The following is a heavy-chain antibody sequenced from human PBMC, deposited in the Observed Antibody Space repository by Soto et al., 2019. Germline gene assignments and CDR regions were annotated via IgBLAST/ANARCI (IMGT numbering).Heavy chain of an antibody. CDR1: GYTFTSYD. J-gene: IGHJ4*02. Sequence: ASVKVSCKASGYTFTSYDINWVRQATGQGLEWMGWMNPNSGNTGYAQKFQGRVTMTRNTSISTAYMELSSLRSEDTAVYYCARAAHIAAADFDYWGQGTLVTVSS. CDR3: ARAAHIAAADFDY. CDR2: MNPNSGNT. V-gene: IGHV1-8*01. D-gene: IGHD6-13*01.